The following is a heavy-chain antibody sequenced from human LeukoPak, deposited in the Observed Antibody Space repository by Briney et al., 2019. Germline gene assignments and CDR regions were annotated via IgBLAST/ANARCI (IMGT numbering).Heavy chain of an antibody. V-gene: IGHV3-23*01. CDR1: GFTFSSYG. Sequence: GGTLRLSCAASGFTFSSYGMSWVRQAPGKGLEWVSSISASGGSTYFADSVKGRCTISRDNSKKTLYLQMSSLRADDTAVYYCAKASSAGDSSSWNYWGQGTLVTVPS. CDR2: ISASGGST. J-gene: IGHJ4*02. D-gene: IGHD6-13*01. CDR3: AKASSAGDSSSWNY.